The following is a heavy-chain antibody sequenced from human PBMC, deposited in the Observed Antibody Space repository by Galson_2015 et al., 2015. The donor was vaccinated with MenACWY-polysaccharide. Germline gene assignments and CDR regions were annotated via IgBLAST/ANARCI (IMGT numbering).Heavy chain of an antibody. CDR2: NTDGRIT. D-gene: IGHD3-22*01. V-gene: IGHV3-74*01. J-gene: IGHJ3*02. CDR3: ARSKFSSGYFVRAFDI. Sequence: NTDGRITTPADSVTGRFTISRDNAKNTLFLQMNSLRAEDTAIYYCARSKFSSGYFVRAFDIWGQGTMVTVSS.